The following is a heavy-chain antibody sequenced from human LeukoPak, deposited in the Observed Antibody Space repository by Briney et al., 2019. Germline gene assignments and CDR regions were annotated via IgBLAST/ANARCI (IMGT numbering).Heavy chain of an antibody. Sequence: RGSLRLSCSASGLTFNSYAMPSVRQAPAKGLGRVAIISYDGSNIYYADSVWGRFTISRDNSKNTLYLQMSSLRLEDMAVYYCARDLGDSSSQALGGVDYWGQGTLVTVSS. V-gene: IGHV3-30*04. CDR3: ARDLGDSSSQALGGVDY. CDR1: GLTFNSYA. D-gene: IGHD6-13*01. J-gene: IGHJ4*02. CDR2: ISYDGSNI.